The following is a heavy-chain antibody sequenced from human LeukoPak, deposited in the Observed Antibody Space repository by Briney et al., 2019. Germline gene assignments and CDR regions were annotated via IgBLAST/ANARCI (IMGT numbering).Heavy chain of an antibody. J-gene: IGHJ4*02. D-gene: IGHD2-15*01. Sequence: ASVKVSCKASGYTFTSHYIHWVRQAPGQGLEWMGTINPSGGSTTYAQKFQGRVTMTRDMSTPTVYMELSSVRSEDTAVYYCARDQDLQYYFVYWGQGTLVTVSS. CDR3: ARDQDLQYYFVY. CDR1: GYTFTSHY. V-gene: IGHV1-46*01. CDR2: INPSGGST.